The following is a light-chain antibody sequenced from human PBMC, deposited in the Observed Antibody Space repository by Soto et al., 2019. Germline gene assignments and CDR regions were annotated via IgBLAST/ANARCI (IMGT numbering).Light chain of an antibody. CDR1: SSDVGGYNY. Sequence: QSVLTQPPSASGSPGQSVTISCTGTSSDVGGYNYVSWYQQHPGKAPTLMIYEVSKRPSGVPDRFSGSKSGNTASLTVSGLQAEDEADYYCSSYAGSNIVVFGGGTKVTVL. CDR2: EVS. CDR3: SSYAGSNIVV. J-gene: IGLJ2*01. V-gene: IGLV2-8*01.